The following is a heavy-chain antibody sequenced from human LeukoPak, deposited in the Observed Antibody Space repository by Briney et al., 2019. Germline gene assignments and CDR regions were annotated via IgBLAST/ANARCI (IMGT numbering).Heavy chain of an antibody. CDR2: INHSGST. CDR1: GGSFSGYY. D-gene: IGHD3-3*01. Sequence: PSETLSLTCAVYGGSFSGYYWSWIRQPPGKGLEWIGEINHSGSTNYNPSLKSRVTISVDTSKNQFSLKLSSVTAADTAVYYCARGLYDLRLWGRGTLVTVSS. CDR3: ARGLYDLRL. V-gene: IGHV4-34*01. J-gene: IGHJ2*01.